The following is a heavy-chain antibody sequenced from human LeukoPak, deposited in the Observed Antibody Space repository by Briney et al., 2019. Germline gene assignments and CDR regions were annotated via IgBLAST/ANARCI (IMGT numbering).Heavy chain of an antibody. CDR1: GFTFSSYG. Sequence: GGSLRLSCAASGFTFSSYGMHWVRQAPGKGLEWVAYIRYDGSNKYYADSVKGRFTISRDNSKNTLYLQMNSLRAEDTAVYYCAISRDGYNLFSFDYCGQGTLVTVYS. J-gene: IGHJ4*02. CDR3: AISRDGYNLFSFDY. D-gene: IGHD5-24*01. CDR2: IRYDGSNK. V-gene: IGHV3-30*02.